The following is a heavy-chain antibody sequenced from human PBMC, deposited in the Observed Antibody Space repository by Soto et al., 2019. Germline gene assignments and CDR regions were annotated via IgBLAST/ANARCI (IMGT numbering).Heavy chain of an antibody. D-gene: IGHD3-3*01. Sequence: SETLSLTCAVYGGSFSGYYWSWIRQPPGKGLEWIGEINHSGSTNYNPSLKSRVTISVDTSKNQFSLKLSSVTAADTAVYYCARRDFWSGYNWFDPWAREPWSPSPQ. V-gene: IGHV4-34*01. CDR3: ARRDFWSGYNWFDP. J-gene: IGHJ5*02. CDR1: GGSFSGYY. CDR2: INHSGST.